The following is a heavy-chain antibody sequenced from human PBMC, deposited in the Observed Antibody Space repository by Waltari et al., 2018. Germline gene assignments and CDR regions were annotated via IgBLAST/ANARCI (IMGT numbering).Heavy chain of an antibody. CDR2: IFTSGST. CDR1: GGSISSGSVY. V-gene: IGHV4-61*02. CDR3: ARDEARYYDIMTGGGYYGLDV. J-gene: IGHJ6*02. Sequence: QVQLQESGPGLVRPSQTLSLTCTVSGGSISSGSVYWTWIRQPAGKGLGWVGQIFTSGSTKYNPSLKSRVSVSLDTSENQFSLRLSSVTAADTAVYYCARDEARYYDIMTGGGYYGLDVWGQGTTVTVSS. D-gene: IGHD3-9*01.